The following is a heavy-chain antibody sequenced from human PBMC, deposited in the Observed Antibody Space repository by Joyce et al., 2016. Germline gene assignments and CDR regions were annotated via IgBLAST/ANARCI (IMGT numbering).Heavy chain of an antibody. V-gene: IGHV3-30*03. Sequence: QGQLVESGGGVVQPGRALRFSCAASGFTFSNYGRQWVRQAPGRGLEWVADISYDGSNKHYGDSVKGRFAISRDNAKNTLYLQMNSLRAEDTAVYYCAGGILTGYFDYWGQGTLVTVSS. D-gene: IGHD3-9*01. CDR2: ISYDGSNK. J-gene: IGHJ4*02. CDR1: GFTFSNYG. CDR3: AGGILTGYFDY.